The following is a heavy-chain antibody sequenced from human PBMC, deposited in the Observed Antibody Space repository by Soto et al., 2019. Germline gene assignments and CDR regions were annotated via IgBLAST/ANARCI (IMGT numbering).Heavy chain of an antibody. D-gene: IGHD6-6*01. J-gene: IGHJ6*02. V-gene: IGHV1-2*04. CDR1: GYTFTGYY. CDR2: INPNSGGT. Sequence: CKASGYTFTGYYMHWVRQAPGQGLEWMGWINPNSGGTNYAQKFQGWVTMTRDTSISTAYMELSRLRSDDTAVYYCARAAASIAARPNYYYYGMDVWGQGTTVTVSS. CDR3: ARAAASIAARPNYYYYGMDV.